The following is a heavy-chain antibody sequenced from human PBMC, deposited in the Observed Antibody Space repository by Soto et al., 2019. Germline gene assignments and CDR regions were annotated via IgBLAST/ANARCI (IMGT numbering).Heavy chain of an antibody. CDR3: AHCGPEGSFDS. CDR2: IYWDDDT. J-gene: IGHJ4*02. CDR1: GFSLSATGAG. Sequence: QITLKESGPTLVRPTQTLTLTCTFSGFSLSATGAGVAWIRQPPGKALAWLALIYWDDDTFYSQSLKTRLTITKDTSKNQVVLTMTNLDPVDTATYYCAHCGPEGSFDSWRQGTLVTVSS. V-gene: IGHV2-5*02.